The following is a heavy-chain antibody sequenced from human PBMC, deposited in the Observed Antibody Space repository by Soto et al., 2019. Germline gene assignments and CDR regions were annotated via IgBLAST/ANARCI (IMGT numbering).Heavy chain of an antibody. D-gene: IGHD5-18*01. CDR2: IYYSGST. CDR3: ARELRGYSYGYGPIDY. J-gene: IGHJ4*02. V-gene: IGHV4-30-4*01. CDR1: GGSISSGDYY. Sequence: SETLSLTCTVSGGSISSGDYYWSWIRQPPWKGLEWIGYIYYSGSTYYNPSLKSRVTISVDTSKNQFSLKLSSVTAADTAVYYCARELRGYSYGYGPIDYWGQGTLVTVSS.